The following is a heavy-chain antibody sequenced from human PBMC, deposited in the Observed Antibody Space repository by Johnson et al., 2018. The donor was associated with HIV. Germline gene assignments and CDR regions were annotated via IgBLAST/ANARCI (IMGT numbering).Heavy chain of an antibody. CDR3: AKGLTLRGSYYDAFDI. CDR1: GFTFSSYG. V-gene: IGHV3-33*06. D-gene: IGHD1-26*01. CDR2: IWSDGSNK. J-gene: IGHJ3*02. Sequence: QVQLVESGGGVVQPGRSLRLSCAASGFTFSSYGMHWVRQAPGKGLEWVAVIWSDGSNKYYADSVKGRFTIARDNSQNTLDLQMNSLRAEETAVYYWAKGLTLRGSYYDAFDIWGQGTMVTVSS.